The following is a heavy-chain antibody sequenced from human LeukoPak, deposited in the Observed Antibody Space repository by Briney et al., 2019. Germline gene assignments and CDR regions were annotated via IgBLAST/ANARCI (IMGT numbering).Heavy chain of an antibody. CDR1: GGSLSSGYY. Sequence: SETLSLTCTVSGGSLSSGYYWGWIRQPPGKGLEWIGSMYYSGSSHYNPSLKSRVTISVDTSTNQFSLKLSSVTAADTAVYYCARQDCSGSSCYSQFDYWGQGTLVTVSS. V-gene: IGHV4-39*01. CDR2: MYYSGSS. CDR3: ARQDCSGSSCYSQFDY. D-gene: IGHD2-15*01. J-gene: IGHJ4*02.